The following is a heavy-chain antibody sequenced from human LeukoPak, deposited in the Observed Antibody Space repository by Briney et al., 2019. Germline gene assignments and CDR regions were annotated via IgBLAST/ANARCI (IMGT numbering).Heavy chain of an antibody. V-gene: IGHV3-9*03. Sequence: GGSLRLSCAASGFTFDDYAMHWVRQAPGKGLEWVSGISWNSGSIGYADSVKGRFTISRDNAKNSLYLQMNSLRAEDMALYYCAKGPARWLQLYFDYWGQGTLVTVSS. CDR3: AKGPARWLQLYFDY. CDR1: GFTFDDYA. CDR2: ISWNSGSI. J-gene: IGHJ4*02. D-gene: IGHD5-24*01.